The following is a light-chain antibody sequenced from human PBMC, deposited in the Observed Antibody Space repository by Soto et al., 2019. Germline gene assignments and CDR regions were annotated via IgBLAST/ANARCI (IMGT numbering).Light chain of an antibody. CDR2: DDT. V-gene: IGLV2-14*02. Sequence: QSVLTQPDSVSGSPGQSITISCTGTVGLVSWYQQHPGKVPKLIIYDDTKRPSGVSSRFSGSKSGNTASLTISGLQAEDDAEYYRSSSTANSVTLYVSATGTKVTVL. J-gene: IGLJ1*01. CDR1: VGL. CDR3: SSSTANSVTLYV.